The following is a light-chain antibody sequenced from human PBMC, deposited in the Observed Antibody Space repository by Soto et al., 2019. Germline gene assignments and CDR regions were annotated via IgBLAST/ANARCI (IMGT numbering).Light chain of an antibody. CDR2: DAA. V-gene: IGKV1-33*01. CDR1: QDISNY. CDR3: LQYDEYPFT. Sequence: DIQMTQSPSYLSASVGDRVTITCQANQDISNYLNWYEQKPGKAPKLLIYDAAKLETGVPSRFSGGGSGTHFTFTISSLQPEDFATYFCLQYDEYPFTFGPGTTVDIK. J-gene: IGKJ3*01.